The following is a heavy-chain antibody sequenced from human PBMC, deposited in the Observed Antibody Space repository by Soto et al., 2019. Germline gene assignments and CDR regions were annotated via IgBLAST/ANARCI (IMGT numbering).Heavy chain of an antibody. Sequence: PGGSLRLSCAASGFTFSSYAMSWVRQAPGKGLEWVSAISGSGGSTYYADTVKGRYTISRDNSKNTLYLKMNSLRAEDTAVYYCAKDIWFGELLQRAYYFDYWGQGTLVTVSS. D-gene: IGHD3-10*01. CDR2: ISGSGGST. CDR1: GFTFSSYA. J-gene: IGHJ4*02. V-gene: IGHV3-23*01. CDR3: AKDIWFGELLQRAYYFDY.